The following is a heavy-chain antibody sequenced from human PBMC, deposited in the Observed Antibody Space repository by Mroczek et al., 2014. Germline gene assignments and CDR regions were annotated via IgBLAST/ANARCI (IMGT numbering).Heavy chain of an antibody. J-gene: IGHJ2*01. Sequence: VQLQESGPGLVKPSETLSLTCTVSGGSISSYYWSWIRQPPGKGLKWIGYIYYSGSTNYNPSLKSRVTISVDTSKNQFSLKLSSVTAADTAVYYCARSGYSGQEDWYFDLWGRGTLVTVSS. CDR3: ARSGYSGQEDWYFDL. D-gene: IGHD5-12*01. CDR2: IYYSGST. CDR1: GGSISSYY. V-gene: IGHV4-59*01.